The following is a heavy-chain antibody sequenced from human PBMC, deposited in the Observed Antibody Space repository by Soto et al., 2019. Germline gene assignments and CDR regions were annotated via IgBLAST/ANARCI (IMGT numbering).Heavy chain of an antibody. D-gene: IGHD5-12*01. CDR2: INHSGST. J-gene: IGHJ4*02. CDR3: ARGRWLPSV. Sequence: QVQLQQWGAGLLKPSETLSLTCAVYGGSFSGYYWSWIRQPPGKGLEWIGEINHSGSTNYNPSLKXRXTXXVDTSKNQFSLKLSSVTAADTAVYYCARGRWLPSVWGQGTLVTVSS. V-gene: IGHV4-34*01. CDR1: GGSFSGYY.